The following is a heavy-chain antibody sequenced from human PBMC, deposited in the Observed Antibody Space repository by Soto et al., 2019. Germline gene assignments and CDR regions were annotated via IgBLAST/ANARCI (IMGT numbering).Heavy chain of an antibody. D-gene: IGHD2-15*01. CDR1: GYTFTSYG. J-gene: IGHJ5*02. Sequence: QVQLVQSGAEVKKPGASVKVSCKASGYTFTSYGISWVRQAPGQGLEWMGWISAYNGNTNYAQKLQGRVTITTDTSTSTAHMELRSLRSDDTAVYYCARDLVVVAATLYNWFDPWGQGTLVTVSS. CDR2: ISAYNGNT. CDR3: ARDLVVVAATLYNWFDP. V-gene: IGHV1-18*01.